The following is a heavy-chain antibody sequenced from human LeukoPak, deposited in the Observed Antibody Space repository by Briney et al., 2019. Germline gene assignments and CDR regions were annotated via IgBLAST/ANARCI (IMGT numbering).Heavy chain of an antibody. CDR3: ARLAVGPTRAFDI. CDR1: GFTFSDHY. V-gene: IGHV3-72*01. CDR2: TRNKANSYTT. J-gene: IGHJ3*02. D-gene: IGHD1-26*01. Sequence: GGSLRLSCAASGFTFSDHYIDWVRQAPGKGLEWVGRTRNKANSYTTEYAASVKGRFTISRDDSKNSLYLQMNSLTTEDTAVYYCARLAVGPTRAFDIWGHGTMVTVSS.